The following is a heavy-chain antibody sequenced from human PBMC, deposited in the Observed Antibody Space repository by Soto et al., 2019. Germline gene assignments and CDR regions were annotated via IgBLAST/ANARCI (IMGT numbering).Heavy chain of an antibody. CDR3: ARDSPYDSSRYVPSFDS. J-gene: IGHJ4*02. CDR1: GGTFSSYA. D-gene: IGHD3-22*01. Sequence: QVQLVQSGAEVKKPGSSVKVSCKASGGTFSSYAISWVRQAPGQGLAWMGGIIPIFGTANYAQKFQGRVTITADESTSTAYMELSSLRSEDTAVYYCARDSPYDSSRYVPSFDSWGQGTLVTVSS. CDR2: IIPIFGTA. V-gene: IGHV1-69*01.